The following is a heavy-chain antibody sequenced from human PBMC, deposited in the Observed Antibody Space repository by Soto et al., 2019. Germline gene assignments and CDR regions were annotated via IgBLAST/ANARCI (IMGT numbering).Heavy chain of an antibody. D-gene: IGHD5-18*01. CDR1: GFTFSSYA. CDR2: ISGSGGST. V-gene: IGHV3-23*01. Sequence: GESLKISCAASGFTFSSYAMSWVRQAPGKGLEWVSAISGSGGSTYYADSVKGRVTISRDNSKNTLYLQMNSLRAEDTAVYYCAKWPAWYGYYYDYWGQGTLVTVSS. J-gene: IGHJ4*02. CDR3: AKWPAWYGYYYDY.